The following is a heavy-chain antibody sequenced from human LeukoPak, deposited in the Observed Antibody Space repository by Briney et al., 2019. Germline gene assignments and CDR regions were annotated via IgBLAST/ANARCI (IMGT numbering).Heavy chain of an antibody. J-gene: IGHJ4*02. CDR3: ARGREMATIDY. D-gene: IGHD5-24*01. CDR2: IIPIFGTA. V-gene: IGHV1-69*13. CDR1: GGTFSSYA. Sequence: ASVKVSCKASGGTFSSYAISWVRQTPGQGLEWMGGIIPIFGTANYAQKFQGRVTITADESTSTAYMELSSLRSEDTAVYYCARGREMATIDYWGQGTLVTVSS.